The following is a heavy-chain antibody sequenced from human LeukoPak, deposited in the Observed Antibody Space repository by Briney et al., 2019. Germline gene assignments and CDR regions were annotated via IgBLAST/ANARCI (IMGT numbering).Heavy chain of an antibody. CDR1: GGPLSGYF. D-gene: IGHD3-10*01. V-gene: IGHV4-34*01. CDR2: IHNSGTT. Sequence: SETRSLTCAVSGGPLSGYFWSWIRQSSGKGLEWIGEIHNSGTTNYNPSLNSRVTISEDTSKNQFYLNLSSVTAADTAVYYCARRYYYNLGSFPFDFWGQGTLVTVSS. CDR3: ARRYYYNLGSFPFDF. J-gene: IGHJ4*02.